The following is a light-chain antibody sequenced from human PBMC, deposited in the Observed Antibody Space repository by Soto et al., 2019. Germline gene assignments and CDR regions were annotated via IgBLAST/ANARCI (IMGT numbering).Light chain of an antibody. CDR1: SRDVGGYNY. CDR3: SSYAVSNNFDVI. CDR2: QVN. V-gene: IGLV2-8*01. J-gene: IGLJ2*01. Sequence: QSVLTQPPSASGSPGQSVTISCTGTSRDVGGYNYVSWYQQHPGKAPKLMIYQVNKRPSGVPDRFSGSKSGNTASLTVSGLQVEVEVNYYCSSYAVSNNFDVIFGGGTKVTVL.